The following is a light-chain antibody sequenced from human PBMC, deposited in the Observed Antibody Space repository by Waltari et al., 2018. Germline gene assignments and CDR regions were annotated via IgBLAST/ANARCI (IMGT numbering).Light chain of an antibody. Sequence: QSALTQPAPVSGSPGQSITISSTGTTSDVVAYNYAPWYQQHPGKAPKLMISDVSNRPSGVSNRFSGSKSGNTASLTISGLQSEDEADYYCSSYTTSSTWVFGGGTKLTVL. J-gene: IGLJ3*02. V-gene: IGLV2-14*03. CDR3: SSYTTSSTWV. CDR2: DVS. CDR1: TSDVVAYNY.